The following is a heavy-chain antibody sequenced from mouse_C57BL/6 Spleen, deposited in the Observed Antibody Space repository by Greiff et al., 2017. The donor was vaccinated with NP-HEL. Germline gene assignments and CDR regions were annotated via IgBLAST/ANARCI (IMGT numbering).Heavy chain of an antibody. CDR1: GFTFNTYA. J-gene: IGHJ4*01. CDR2: IRSKSSNYAT. CDR3: VRERTTVVATEAAMDY. V-gene: IGHV10-3*01. Sequence: EVQGVESGGGLVQPKGSLKLSCAASGFTFNTYAMHWVRQAPGEGLEWVARIRSKSSNYATYYAVSVKDRFTISRDESQSMLYLQMNNLKTEETAMYYSVRERTTVVATEAAMDYWGQGTSVTVSS. D-gene: IGHD1-1*01.